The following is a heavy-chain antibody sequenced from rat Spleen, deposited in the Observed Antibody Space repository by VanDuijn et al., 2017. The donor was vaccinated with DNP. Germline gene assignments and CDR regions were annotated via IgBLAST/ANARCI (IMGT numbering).Heavy chain of an antibody. Sequence: EVQLVASGGGLVQPGRSLKLSCVASGFTFSDYNMAWVRQAPKKGLEWVATISYDGTRTYYRASVKGRFTISRDYAKPTLYLDMDSLTSEDTATYYCTTTNNWFAYWGQGTLVTVSS. CDR1: GFTFSDYN. CDR2: ISYDGTRT. J-gene: IGHJ3*01. CDR3: TTTNNWFAY. V-gene: IGHV5S10*01.